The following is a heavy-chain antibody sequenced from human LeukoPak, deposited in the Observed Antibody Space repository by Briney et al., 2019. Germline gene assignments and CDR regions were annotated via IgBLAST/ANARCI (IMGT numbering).Heavy chain of an antibody. CDR2: ISGSGTVT. CDR1: GFTFSTYW. CDR3: ARGGWGTAIDY. D-gene: IGHD1-7*01. V-gene: IGHV3-74*01. Sequence: GGSLRLSCAASGFTFSTYWMHWVRQAPGKGLEWLSIISGSGTVTYYADSVKGRFTISRDNSKNTLYLQMNSLRAEDTAVYYCARGGWGTAIDYWAQGTLVTVSS. J-gene: IGHJ4*02.